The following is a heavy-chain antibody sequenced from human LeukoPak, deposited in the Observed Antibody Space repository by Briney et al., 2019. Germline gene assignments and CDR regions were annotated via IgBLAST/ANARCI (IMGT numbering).Heavy chain of an antibody. Sequence: ASVKVSCKASGYTFTNYGFIWVRQAPGQGLEWMGWINAYNGNTNYAQKIQGRVTMTTDTSTSTAYMELRSLRSDDTAVYYCARELVPRNDFWSGYYSAFDIWGQGTMVTVSS. CDR3: ARELVPRNDFWSGYYSAFDI. CDR1: GYTFTNYG. V-gene: IGHV1-18*01. CDR2: INAYNGNT. D-gene: IGHD3-3*01. J-gene: IGHJ3*02.